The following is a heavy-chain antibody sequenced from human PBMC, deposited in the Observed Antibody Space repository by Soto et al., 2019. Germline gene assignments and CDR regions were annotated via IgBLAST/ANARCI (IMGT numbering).Heavy chain of an antibody. CDR3: ASEGAMIFGVPNGMDV. J-gene: IGHJ6*02. Sequence: QLQLQESGPGLVKPSETLSLTCTVSGGSISSSSYYWGWIRQPPGKGLEWIGSIYYSGSTYYNPSLKSRVTISVDTSKNQFSLKLSSVTAADTAVYYCASEGAMIFGVPNGMDVWGQGTTVTVSS. CDR2: IYYSGST. D-gene: IGHD3-3*01. V-gene: IGHV4-39*01. CDR1: GGSISSSSYY.